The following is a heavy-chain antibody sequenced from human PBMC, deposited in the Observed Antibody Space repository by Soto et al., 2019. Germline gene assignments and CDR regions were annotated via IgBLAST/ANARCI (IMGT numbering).Heavy chain of an antibody. V-gene: IGHV4-61*05. CDR1: GGSISSSSYY. CDR2: IYYSGST. Sequence: SETLSLTCTVSGGSISSSSYYWGWIRQPPGKGLEWIGYIYYSGSTNYNPSLKSRVTISVDTSKNQFSLKLSSVTAADTAVYYCARTGHYNSSPFDYWGLGALVTVSS. D-gene: IGHD6-13*01. CDR3: ARTGHYNSSPFDY. J-gene: IGHJ4*02.